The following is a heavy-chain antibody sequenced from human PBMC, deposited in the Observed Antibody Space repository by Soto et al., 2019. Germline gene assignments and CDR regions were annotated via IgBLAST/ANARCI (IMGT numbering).Heavy chain of an antibody. CDR2: IIPIPGTA. J-gene: IGHJ6*02. CDR3: ARSQGSSTSLEIYYYYYYGMDV. Sequence: QVQLVQSGAEVKKPGSSVKVSCKACGGTFGSYAISWVRQAPGQGLDWMGGIIPIPGTANYAQKFQGRVTIAADESTSTAYMELSSLRSEDTAVYYCARSQGSSTSLEIYYYYYYGMDVWGQGTTVTVSS. D-gene: IGHD2-2*01. V-gene: IGHV1-69*01. CDR1: GGTFGSYA.